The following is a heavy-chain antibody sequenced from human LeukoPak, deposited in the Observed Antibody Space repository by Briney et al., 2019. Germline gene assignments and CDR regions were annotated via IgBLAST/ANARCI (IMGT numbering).Heavy chain of an antibody. V-gene: IGHV3-48*01. Sequence: GGSLRLSCAASGFTFSSYSMNWVRQAPGKGLEWVSYISSSSSTIYYADSVKGRSTISRDNAKNSLYLQMNSLRAEDTAVYYCARGWRYYGSGSYYNPYFDYWGQGTLVTVSS. D-gene: IGHD3-10*01. CDR3: ARGWRYYGSGSYYNPYFDY. CDR2: ISSSSSTI. CDR1: GFTFSSYS. J-gene: IGHJ4*02.